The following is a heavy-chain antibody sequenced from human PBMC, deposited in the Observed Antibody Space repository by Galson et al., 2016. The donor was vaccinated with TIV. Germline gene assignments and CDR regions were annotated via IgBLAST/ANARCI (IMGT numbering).Heavy chain of an antibody. J-gene: IGHJ4*02. V-gene: IGHV1-24*01. CDR1: GYTVTELS. CDR3: ETDLLYYYDSSGYS. CDR2: FDPEDGET. D-gene: IGHD3-22*01. Sequence: SVKVSCRVSGYTVTELSMHWVRQAPEKRLEWMGGFDPEDGETIYAQKFRGRVSITEDTSTDTAYMELSSLVSDDTAVYYWETDLLYYYDSSGYSWGQGTLVTVSS.